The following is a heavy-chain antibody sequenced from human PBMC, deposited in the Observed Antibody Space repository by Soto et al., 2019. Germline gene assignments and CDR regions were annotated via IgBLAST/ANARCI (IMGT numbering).Heavy chain of an antibody. CDR1: GIIFGQYA. J-gene: IGHJ4*02. CDR2: VGPSGAST. D-gene: IGHD3-22*01. V-gene: IGHV3-23*01. Sequence: XGSLKLSCSASGIIFGQYAMSWVRLAPGKGLEWVSVVGPSGASTFYADSVRGRFTISRDNSENTLYLQMNSLRAADTALYFCARSYYYDSTGYYRTFDYWGPGNLVTVSS. CDR3: ARSYYYDSTGYYRTFDY.